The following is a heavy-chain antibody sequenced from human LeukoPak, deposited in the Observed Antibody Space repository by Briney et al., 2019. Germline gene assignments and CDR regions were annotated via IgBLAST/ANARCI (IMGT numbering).Heavy chain of an antibody. V-gene: IGHV3-20*04. D-gene: IGHD6-13*01. J-gene: IGHJ4*02. Sequence: GESLRLSCEASGFTFTKFWMSWVRQAPGKGLDWVSGINWNGDSTGYADSVKGRFTISRDNAKNSLYLQMNSLRAEDTALYYCARGEYSSSWYYFDYWGQGTLVTVSS. CDR3: ARGEYSSSWYYFDY. CDR1: GFTFTKFW. CDR2: INWNGDST.